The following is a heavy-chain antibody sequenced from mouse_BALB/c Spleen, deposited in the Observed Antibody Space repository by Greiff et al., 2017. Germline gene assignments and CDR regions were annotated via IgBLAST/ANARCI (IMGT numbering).Heavy chain of an antibody. J-gene: IGHJ3*01. D-gene: IGHD2-4*01. V-gene: IGHV2-9*02. Sequence: VKLVESGPGLVAPSQSLSITCTVSGFSLTSYGVHWVRQPPGKGLEWLGVIWAGGSTNYNSALMSRLSISKDNSTSQVFLKMNSLQTDDTAMYYCASLYEYDGGYWGQGTLVTVSA. CDR3: ASLYEYDGGY. CDR2: IWAGGST. CDR1: GFSLTSYG.